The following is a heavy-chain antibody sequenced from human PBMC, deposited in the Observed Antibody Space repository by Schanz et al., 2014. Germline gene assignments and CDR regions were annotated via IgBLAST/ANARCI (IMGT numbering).Heavy chain of an antibody. V-gene: IGHV3-48*02. D-gene: IGHD1-26*01. Sequence: VQLVESGGGVVQPGKSLRLSCAASGFAFSDYGMHWVRQAPGKGLEWVSYISSSSSTIYYADSVKGRFTISRDNAKNSLYLQMNSLRDEDTAVYYCARGGATRFDYWGQGTLVTVSS. J-gene: IGHJ4*02. CDR3: ARGGATRFDY. CDR1: GFAFSDYG. CDR2: ISSSSSTI.